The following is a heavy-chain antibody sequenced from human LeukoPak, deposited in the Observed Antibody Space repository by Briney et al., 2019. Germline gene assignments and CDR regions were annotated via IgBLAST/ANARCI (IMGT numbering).Heavy chain of an antibody. Sequence: GGSLRLSCAASGFTFSSYWMSWVRQAPGKGLEWVANINQDESEENFVDSVKGRFTISRDNAKNSLYLQTNSLRAEDTAVYYCARDLAYCGGDCYAPPVVAFDIWGQGTMVTVSS. D-gene: IGHD2-21*02. CDR2: INQDESEE. V-gene: IGHV3-7*01. CDR1: GFTFSSYW. CDR3: ARDLAYCGGDCYAPPVVAFDI. J-gene: IGHJ3*02.